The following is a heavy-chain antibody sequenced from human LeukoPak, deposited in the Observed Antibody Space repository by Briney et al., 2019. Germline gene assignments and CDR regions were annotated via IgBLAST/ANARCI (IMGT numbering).Heavy chain of an antibody. J-gene: IGHJ4*02. V-gene: IGHV4-39*07. Sequence: SETLSLTCTVSGGSISSSSYYWGWIRQPPGKGLGWIGSIYYSGSTYYNPSLKSRVTISVDTSKNQFSLKLSSVTAADTAVYYCARVFTAWRQLQHFDYWGQGTLVTVSS. CDR1: GGSISSSSYY. CDR3: ARVFTAWRQLQHFDY. D-gene: IGHD5-18*01. CDR2: IYYSGST.